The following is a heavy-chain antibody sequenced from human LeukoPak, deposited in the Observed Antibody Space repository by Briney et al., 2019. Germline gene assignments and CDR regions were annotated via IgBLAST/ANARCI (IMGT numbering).Heavy chain of an antibody. J-gene: IGHJ4*02. CDR3: ASGRDFDWLLLPY. Sequence: PGGSLRLSCAASGFTFSSYSMNWVRQAPGKGLEWVSSISSSSSYIYYADSVKGRFTISRDNAKNSLYLQMNSLRAEDTAVYYCASGRDFDWLLLPYWGQGTLVTVSS. CDR1: GFTFSSYS. V-gene: IGHV3-21*01. CDR2: ISSSSSYI. D-gene: IGHD3-9*01.